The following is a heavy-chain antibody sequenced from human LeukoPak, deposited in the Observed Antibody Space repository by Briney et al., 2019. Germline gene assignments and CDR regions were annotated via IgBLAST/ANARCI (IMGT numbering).Heavy chain of an antibody. CDR1: GGSFSGYY. CDR3: ARSDQWLGDFDY. V-gene: IGHV4-34*01. D-gene: IGHD6-19*01. J-gene: IGHJ4*02. CDR2: INHSGST. Sequence: SETLSLTCAVYGGSFSGYYWSWIRLPPGKGLEWIGEINHSGSTNYNPSLKSRVTISVDTSKNQFSLKLSSVTAADTAVYYCARSDQWLGDFDYWGQGTLVTVSS.